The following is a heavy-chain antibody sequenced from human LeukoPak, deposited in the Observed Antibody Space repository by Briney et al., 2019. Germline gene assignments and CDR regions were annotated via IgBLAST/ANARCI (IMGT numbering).Heavy chain of an antibody. V-gene: IGHV4-61*02. Sequence: KPSETLSLTCTVSGGSISSGSYYWSWIRQPAGKGLEWIGRIYTSGSTNYNPSLKSRVTISVDTSKNQFSLKLSSVTAADTAVYYCARGFLYYDILTGYLPFPRLDYWGQGTLVTVSS. CDR2: IYTSGST. D-gene: IGHD3-9*01. J-gene: IGHJ4*02. CDR1: GGSISSGSYY. CDR3: ARGFLYYDILTGYLPFPRLDY.